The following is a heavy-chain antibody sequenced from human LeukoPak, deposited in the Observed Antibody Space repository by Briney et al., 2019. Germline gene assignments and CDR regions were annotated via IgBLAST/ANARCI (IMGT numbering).Heavy chain of an antibody. D-gene: IGHD1-26*01. CDR1: GDSVSSNSAA. Sequence: SQTLSLTCAISGDSVSSNSAAWNWIRQSPSRGLEWLGRTYYRSKWYNDYAVSVKSRITINPDTSKNQFSLQLNSVTPEDTAVYYCARDHGAGVGAFSDAFDIWGQGTMVTVSS. CDR3: ARDHGAGVGAFSDAFDI. V-gene: IGHV6-1*01. CDR2: TYYRSKWYN. J-gene: IGHJ3*02.